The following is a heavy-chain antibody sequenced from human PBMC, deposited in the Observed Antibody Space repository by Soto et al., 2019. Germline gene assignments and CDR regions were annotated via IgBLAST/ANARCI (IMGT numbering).Heavy chain of an antibody. CDR3: ARDLGRWFSSRFYYYGMDV. V-gene: IGHV1-46*01. J-gene: IGHJ6*02. CDR1: GYTFTSYY. CDR2: INPSGGST. Sequence: QVQLVQSGAEVKKPGASVKVSCKASGYTFTSYYMHWVRQAPGQGLEWMGIINPSGGSTSYAQKFQGRVNMTRDTSTSTVYMELSSLRSEDTAVYYCARDLGRWFSSRFYYYGMDVWGQGTTVTVSS. D-gene: IGHD2-15*01.